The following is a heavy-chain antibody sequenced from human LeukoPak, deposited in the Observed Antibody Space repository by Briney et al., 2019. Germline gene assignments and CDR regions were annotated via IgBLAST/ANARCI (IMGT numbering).Heavy chain of an antibody. D-gene: IGHD2-15*01. J-gene: IGHJ5*02. CDR1: GYTFTGYY. V-gene: IGHV1-2*04. Sequence: GASVKVSCKASGYTFTGYYMHWVRQAPGQGLEWMGWINPNSGGTNYAQKFQGWVTMTRDTSISTAYMELSRLSSDDTAVYYCARARSGDCSGGSCQPLEGSDWFDPWGQGTLVTVSS. CDR3: ARARSGDCSGGSCQPLEGSDWFDP. CDR2: INPNSGGT.